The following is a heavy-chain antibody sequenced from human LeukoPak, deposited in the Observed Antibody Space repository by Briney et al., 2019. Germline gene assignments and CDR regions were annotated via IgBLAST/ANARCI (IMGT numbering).Heavy chain of an antibody. CDR2: IYTSGST. J-gene: IGHJ6*03. V-gene: IGHV4-4*07. CDR1: GGSISSYY. CDR3: ARGLSGSYYYYYYMDV. Sequence: PSETLSLTCTVSGGSISSYYWSWIRQPAGKGLEWIGHIYTSGSTNYNPSLKSRVTISVDTSKNQFSLKLSSVTAADTAVYYCARGLSGSYYYYYYMDVWGKGTTVTISS. D-gene: IGHD1-26*01.